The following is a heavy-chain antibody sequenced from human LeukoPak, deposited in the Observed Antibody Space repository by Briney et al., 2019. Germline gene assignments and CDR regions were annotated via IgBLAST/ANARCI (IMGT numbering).Heavy chain of an antibody. J-gene: IGHJ3*02. CDR2: ISAYNGNT. D-gene: IGHD6-6*01. CDR3: ARRFRRGSSSTGSAFDI. Sequence: ASVKVSFKASGYTFTSYGISWVRQAPGQGLEWMGWISAYNGNTNYAQKLQGRVTMTTDTSTSTAYMELRSLRSDDTAVYYCARRFRRGSSSTGSAFDIWGQGTMVTVSS. CDR1: GYTFTSYG. V-gene: IGHV1-18*01.